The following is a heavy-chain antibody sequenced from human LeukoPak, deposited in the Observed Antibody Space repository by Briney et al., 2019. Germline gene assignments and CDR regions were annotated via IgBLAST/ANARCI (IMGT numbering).Heavy chain of an antibody. CDR2: IGTAGDT. Sequence: GGSLRLSCAASGFTFSSYDMHWVRQATGKGLEWVSAIGTAGDTYYPGSVKGRFTISRENAKNSLYLQMNSLRAEDTAVYYCARGPQYAHNYFDYWGQGALVTVSS. V-gene: IGHV3-13*01. CDR3: ARGPQYAHNYFDY. J-gene: IGHJ4*02. D-gene: IGHD3-16*01. CDR1: GFTFSSYD.